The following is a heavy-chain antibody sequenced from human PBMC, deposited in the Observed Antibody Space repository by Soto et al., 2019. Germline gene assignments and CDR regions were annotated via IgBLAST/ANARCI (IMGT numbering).Heavy chain of an antibody. CDR1: GGTFSSYA. V-gene: IGHV1-69*13. CDR3: ARDHGYCSSTSCYMDYYYGMDV. CDR2: IIPIFGTA. J-gene: IGHJ6*02. Sequence: SVKVSCKASGGTFSSYAISWVRQAPGQGLEWMGGIIPIFGTANYAQKFQGRVTITADESTSTAYMELSCLRSEDTAVYYCARDHGYCSSTSCYMDYYYGMDVWGQGTTVTVSS. D-gene: IGHD2-2*02.